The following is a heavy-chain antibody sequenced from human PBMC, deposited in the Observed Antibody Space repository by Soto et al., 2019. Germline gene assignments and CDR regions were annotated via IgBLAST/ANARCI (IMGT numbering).Heavy chain of an antibody. J-gene: IGHJ6*02. D-gene: IGHD1-1*01. CDR3: ASDLKAYRNDGEYYGMDV. CDR2: ISAYNGNT. Sequence: QVQLVQSGAEVKKPGASVKVSCKASGYTFTSYGISWVRQAPGQGLEWMGCISAYNGNTDYAQKLQGRVTMTKNTTTSTAYMELRKLRSDETSVYDAASDLKAYRNDGEYYGMDVWGQGTKVTVSS. V-gene: IGHV1-18*01. CDR1: GYTFTSYG.